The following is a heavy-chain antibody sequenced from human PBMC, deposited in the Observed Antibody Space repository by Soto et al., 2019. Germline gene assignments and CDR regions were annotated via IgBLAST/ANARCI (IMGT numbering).Heavy chain of an antibody. CDR1: GCTCGNYS. V-gene: IGHV3-48*02. D-gene: IGHD3-22*01. CDR3: ARWPGISSGQTQNTDDY. Sequence: PGGSLRVSWAAAGCTCGNYSMNWVRQAPGKGLEWVSYISSSSSTIYYADSVKGRFTISRDNAKNSLYLQMNSLRDEDTAVYYCARWPGISSGQTQNTDDYWGQGTLVTVSS. CDR2: ISSSSSTI. J-gene: IGHJ4*02.